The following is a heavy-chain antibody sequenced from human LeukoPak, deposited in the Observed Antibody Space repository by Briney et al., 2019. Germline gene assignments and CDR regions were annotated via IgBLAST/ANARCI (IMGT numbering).Heavy chain of an antibody. J-gene: IGHJ3*02. CDR1: GFTFSSYW. D-gene: IGHD3-10*01. Sequence: PGGSLRLSCAASGFTFSSYWMHWVCQAPGKGLVWVSRINSDGSITSYADSVKGRFTISRDNAKNTLYLQMNSLRAEDTVVYYCARTSLPWFAFDSWGQGTMVTVSS. CDR3: ARTSLPWFAFDS. V-gene: IGHV3-74*01. CDR2: INSDGSIT.